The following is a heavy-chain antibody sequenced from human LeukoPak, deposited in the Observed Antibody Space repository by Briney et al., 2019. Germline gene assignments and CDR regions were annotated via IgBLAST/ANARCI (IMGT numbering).Heavy chain of an antibody. CDR1: GGSMNSYY. D-gene: IGHD6-19*01. J-gene: IGHJ4*02. Sequence: PSETLSLTCSVSGGSMNSYYWSWIRQSPGKGLEWIGYIYYSGSTNYNPSLKSRVTISVDTSKNQFSLKLSSVTAADTAVYYCASKSIAVASYFDYWGQGTLVTVSS. CDR3: ASKSIAVASYFDY. CDR2: IYYSGST. V-gene: IGHV4-59*08.